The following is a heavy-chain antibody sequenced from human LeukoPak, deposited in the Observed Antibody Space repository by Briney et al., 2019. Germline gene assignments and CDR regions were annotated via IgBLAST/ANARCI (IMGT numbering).Heavy chain of an antibody. V-gene: IGHV3-30*04. CDR3: ASTYGGNVNVVDY. CDR2: ISYEGSNK. CDR1: GFTLSSYY. J-gene: IGHJ4*02. D-gene: IGHD4-23*01. Sequence: GESLTLSCAVSGFTLSSYYMHWVRHAPGKGLEWVAVISYEGSNKYYADLMKGRPTISRDNSKNTLYLQMNSLRAEDTAVYYCASTYGGNVNVVDYWGQGTLVTVSS.